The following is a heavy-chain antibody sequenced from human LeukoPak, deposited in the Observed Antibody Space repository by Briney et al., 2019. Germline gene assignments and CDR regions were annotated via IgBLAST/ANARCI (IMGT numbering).Heavy chain of an antibody. Sequence: GSSVKVSCKASGGTFSSYAISWVRQAPGQGLEWMGRIIPILGIANYAQKFQGRVTITADKSTSTAYMELSSLRSEDTAVYYCARDLDYDSSGYHYSGRWFDPWGQGTLVTVSS. D-gene: IGHD3-22*01. CDR3: ARDLDYDSSGYHYSGRWFDP. J-gene: IGHJ5*02. V-gene: IGHV1-69*04. CDR1: GGTFSSYA. CDR2: IIPILGIA.